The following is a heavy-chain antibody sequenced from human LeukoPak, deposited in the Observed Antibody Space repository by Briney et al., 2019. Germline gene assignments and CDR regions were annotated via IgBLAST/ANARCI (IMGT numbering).Heavy chain of an antibody. CDR1: GFTFSAYW. V-gene: IGHV3-7*01. D-gene: IGHD6-13*01. CDR3: TREGSSWDLLDY. J-gene: IGHJ4*02. CDR2: IHQDGSEI. Sequence: PGGSLRLSCEVSGFTFSAYWMSWVRQPPGKGLEFVANIHQDGSEIHYVDSVRGRFTISRDNAKNSLYLQMNSLRAEDKAVYYCTREGSSWDLLDYWGQGTLVTVSS.